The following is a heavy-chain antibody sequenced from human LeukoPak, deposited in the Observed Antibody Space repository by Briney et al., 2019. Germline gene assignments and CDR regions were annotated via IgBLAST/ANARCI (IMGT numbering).Heavy chain of an antibody. J-gene: IGHJ3*02. CDR2: IYPGDSDT. V-gene: IGHV5-51*01. Sequence: RGESLKISCKGSGYSFTSYWIGWVRQMPGKGLEWMGIIYPGDSDTRYSPSFQGQVTISADKSISTAYLQWSSLKASDTAMYYCARRVGMATRNWGAFDIWGQGTMVTVSS. CDR1: GYSFTSYW. D-gene: IGHD5-24*01. CDR3: ARRVGMATRNWGAFDI.